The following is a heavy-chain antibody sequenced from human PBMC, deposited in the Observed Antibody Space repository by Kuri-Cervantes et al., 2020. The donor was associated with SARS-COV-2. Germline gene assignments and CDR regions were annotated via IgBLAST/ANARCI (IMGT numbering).Heavy chain of an antibody. CDR2: ISYGGST. D-gene: IGHD6-19*01. V-gene: IGHV4-59*12. CDR3: ARDERNSSGWYSDY. CDR1: RFTFSSYA. Sequence: ESLKISCAASRFTFSSYAMSWVRQAPGKGLEWIGYISYGGSTKYNPSLKSRVTISVDTSKNQFSLQLNSVTPEDTAVYYCARDERNSSGWYSDYWGQGTLVTVSS. J-gene: IGHJ4*02.